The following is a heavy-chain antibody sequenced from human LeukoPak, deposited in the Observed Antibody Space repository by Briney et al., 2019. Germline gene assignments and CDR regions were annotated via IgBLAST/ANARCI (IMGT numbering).Heavy chain of an antibody. Sequence: ASVKVSCKASGYTFTSYDISWVRQAPGQGLEWMGWISAYNGNTNYAQKLQGRVTMTTDTSTSTAYMELRSLRSDDTAVYYCARDLADYDYGGNSEAFDIWGQGTMVTVSS. V-gene: IGHV1-18*01. J-gene: IGHJ3*02. CDR1: GYTFTSYD. CDR2: ISAYNGNT. CDR3: ARDLADYDYGGNSEAFDI. D-gene: IGHD4-17*01.